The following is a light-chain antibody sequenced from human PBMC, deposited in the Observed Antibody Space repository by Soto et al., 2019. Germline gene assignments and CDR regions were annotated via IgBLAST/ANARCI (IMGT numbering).Light chain of an antibody. CDR3: QQYNNWPST. CDR2: GAS. Sequence: MVMTQSPATLSVTPGERGTLSCRASQGVSTNLAWYQHKPGQAPRLVISGASTRAAGIPARFSGSGSGTEFTLTISSLQSEDFAVYYCQQYNNWPSTFGQRTKVDI. J-gene: IGKJ1*01. CDR1: QGVSTN. V-gene: IGKV3-15*01.